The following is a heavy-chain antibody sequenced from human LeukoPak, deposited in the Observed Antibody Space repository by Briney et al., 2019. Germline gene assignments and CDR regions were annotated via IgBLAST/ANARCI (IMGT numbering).Heavy chain of an antibody. CDR1: GGSFSGYY. CDR3: ARRYSSGWYNY. V-gene: IGHV4-34*01. D-gene: IGHD6-19*01. J-gene: IGHJ4*02. Sequence: PSETLSLTCAVYGGSFSGYYWSWIRQPPGKGLEWIGEINHSGSTNYNPSLKSRVTISVDTSKNQFSLKLSSVTAADTAVYYCARRYSSGWYNYWGQGTLVTVSS. CDR2: INHSGST.